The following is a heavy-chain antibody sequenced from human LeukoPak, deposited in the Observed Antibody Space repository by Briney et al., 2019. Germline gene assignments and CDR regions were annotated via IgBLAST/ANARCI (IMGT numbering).Heavy chain of an antibody. D-gene: IGHD2-2*01. V-gene: IGHV4-39*07. CDR2: INHSGST. Sequence: PSKTLSLTCTVSGGSISSSSYYWGWIRQPPGKGLEWIGEINHSGSTNYNPSLKSRVTISVDTSKNQFSLKLSSVTAADTAVYYCARLSPPLYCSSTSCYRDYWGQGTLVTVSS. CDR3: ARLSPPLYCSSTSCYRDY. CDR1: GGSISSSSYY. J-gene: IGHJ4*02.